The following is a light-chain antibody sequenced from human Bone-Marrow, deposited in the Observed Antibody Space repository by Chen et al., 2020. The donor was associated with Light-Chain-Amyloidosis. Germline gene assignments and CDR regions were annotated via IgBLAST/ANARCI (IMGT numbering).Light chain of an antibody. CDR3: QAWDSSTVI. V-gene: IGLV3-1*01. Sequence: SYELTQPPSGSVSPGQTASSTCSGDNLGERYPYWYQLKSGQSPGLVSYEDKKRPSWIPERCSGSNAGNTATLNISGSQPMDEADYYCQAWDSSTVIFGGGTKLTVL. CDR2: EDK. J-gene: IGLJ2*01. CDR1: NLGERY.